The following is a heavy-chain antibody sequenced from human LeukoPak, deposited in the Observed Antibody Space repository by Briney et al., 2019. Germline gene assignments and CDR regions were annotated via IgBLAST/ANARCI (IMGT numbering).Heavy chain of an antibody. CDR3: ARLYYYDSSGSLGYYFDY. J-gene: IGHJ4*02. CDR1: GGSISSSSYY. Sequence: SETLSLTCTVSGGSISSSSYYWGWIRQPPGKGLEWIGSIYYSGSTYYNPSLKSRVTISVDTSKNQFSLKLSSVTAADTAVYYCARLYYYDSSGSLGYYFDYWGQGTLVTVSS. V-gene: IGHV4-39*01. D-gene: IGHD3-22*01. CDR2: IYYSGST.